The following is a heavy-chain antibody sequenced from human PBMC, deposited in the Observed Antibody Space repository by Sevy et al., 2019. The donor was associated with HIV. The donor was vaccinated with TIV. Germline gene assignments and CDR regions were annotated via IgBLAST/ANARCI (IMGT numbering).Heavy chain of an antibody. V-gene: IGHV3-53*01. CDR2: IYSGGTT. J-gene: IGHJ6*02. D-gene: IGHD1-20*01. CDR3: AGAPRYYCYGMDV. CDR1: GFTVSSKY. Sequence: GGSLRLSCAASGFTVSSKYMSWVRQAPGKGLEWVSTIYSGGTTYYADSVKGRFTISRDNSQNTLWLQMNSLSAEDTAVYYCAGAPRYYCYGMDVWGQGTTVTVSS.